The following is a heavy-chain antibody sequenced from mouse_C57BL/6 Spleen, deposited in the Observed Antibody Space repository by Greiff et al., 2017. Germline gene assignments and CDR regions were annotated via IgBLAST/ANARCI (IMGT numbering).Heavy chain of an antibody. J-gene: IGHJ1*03. CDR3: ARMDYGSSYRYFDV. CDR1: GYTFTSYG. D-gene: IGHD1-1*01. V-gene: IGHV1-58*01. CDR2: IYIGNGYT. Sequence: EVQLQESGAELVRPGSSVKMSCKTSGYTFTSYGINWVKQRPGQGLEWIGYIYIGNGYTEYNEKFKGKATLTSDTSSSTAYMQLSSLSSEDSAIYFCARMDYGSSYRYFDVWGTGTTVTVSS.